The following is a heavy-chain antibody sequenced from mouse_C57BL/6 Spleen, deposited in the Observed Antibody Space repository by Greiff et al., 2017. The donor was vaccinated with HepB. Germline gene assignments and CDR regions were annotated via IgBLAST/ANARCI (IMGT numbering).Heavy chain of an antibody. CDR3: ASIRQLRSPYFGY. CDR2: ISYDGSN. CDR1: GYSITSGYY. Sequence: EVKLMESGPGLVKPSQSLSLTCSVTGYSITSGYYWNWIRQFPGNKLEWMGYISYDGSNNYNPSLKNRISITRDTSKNQFFLKLNSVTTEDTATYYCASIRQLRSPYFGYWGQGTTLTVSS. J-gene: IGHJ2*01. V-gene: IGHV3-6*01. D-gene: IGHD3-2*02.